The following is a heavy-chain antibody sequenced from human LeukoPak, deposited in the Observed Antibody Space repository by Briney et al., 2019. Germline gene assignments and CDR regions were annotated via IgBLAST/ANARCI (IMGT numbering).Heavy chain of an antibody. J-gene: IGHJ4*02. V-gene: IGHV3-30*18. CDR2: ISYDGSNK. CDR1: GFTFSSYG. Sequence: GRSLRLSCAASGFTFSSYGMHWVRQAPGKGLVWVAVISYDGSNKYYADSVKGRFTISRDNSKNTLYLQMNSLRAEDTAVYYCAKDQGLSFDYWGQGTLVTVSS. CDR3: AKDQGLSFDY.